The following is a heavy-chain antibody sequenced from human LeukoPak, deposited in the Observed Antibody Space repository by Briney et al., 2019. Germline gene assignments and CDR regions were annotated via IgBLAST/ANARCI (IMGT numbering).Heavy chain of an antibody. CDR2: IYYSGST. J-gene: IGHJ6*03. CDR1: GGSISSYY. Sequence: PSETLSLTCTVSGGSISSYYWSWTRQPPGKGLEWIGYIYYSGSTNYNPSLKSRVTISVDRSKNQFSLKLSSVTAADTAVYYCARDMQDYYDFWSGYDPYYYYYMDVWGKGTTVTVSS. V-gene: IGHV4-59*01. CDR3: ARDMQDYYDFWSGYDPYYYYYMDV. D-gene: IGHD3-3*01.